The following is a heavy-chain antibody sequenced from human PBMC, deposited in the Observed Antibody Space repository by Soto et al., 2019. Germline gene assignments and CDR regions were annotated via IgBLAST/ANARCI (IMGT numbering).Heavy chain of an antibody. J-gene: IGHJ3*02. CDR1: GFTFSSYG. CDR2: ISYDGSNK. Sequence: QVQLVESGGGVVQPGRSLRLSCAASGFTFSSYGMHWVRQAPGKGLEWVAGISYDGSNKYYADSVKGRFTISRDNSKNTLYLQMNSLRAEDTAVYYCAKDLPPWSSNNAFDIWGQGTMVTVSS. V-gene: IGHV3-30*18. D-gene: IGHD3-10*01. CDR3: AKDLPPWSSNNAFDI.